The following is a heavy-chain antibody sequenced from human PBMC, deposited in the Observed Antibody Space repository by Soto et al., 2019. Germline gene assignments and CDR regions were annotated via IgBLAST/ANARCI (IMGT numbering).Heavy chain of an antibody. J-gene: IGHJ4*01. D-gene: IGHD2-15*01. Sequence: QPGGSLRLSCSVSGFTFSNYAMHWVRQAPGKGLEYVSGITSDGDSIWHADSVKDRFTISRDNSKNTLFLQMSSLRVEDTAIYFCVKGNQLLRYYFEFWGPGTLVTVPQ. CDR1: GFTFSNYA. CDR2: ITSDGDSI. CDR3: VKGNQLLRYYFEF. V-gene: IGHV3-64D*06.